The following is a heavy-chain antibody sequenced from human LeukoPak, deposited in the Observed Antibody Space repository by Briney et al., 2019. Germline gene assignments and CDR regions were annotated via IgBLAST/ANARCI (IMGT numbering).Heavy chain of an antibody. Sequence: GGSLRLSCAASGFTFSSYWMHWVRQAPGKGLVWVSRINTDGGTTTYADSVKGRFTISRDNAKITLYLQTSSLRAEDTAVYYCAKVASGSGNWFDPWGQGTLVTVSP. V-gene: IGHV3-74*01. D-gene: IGHD1-26*01. CDR1: GFTFSSYW. J-gene: IGHJ5*02. CDR3: AKVASGSGNWFDP. CDR2: INTDGGTT.